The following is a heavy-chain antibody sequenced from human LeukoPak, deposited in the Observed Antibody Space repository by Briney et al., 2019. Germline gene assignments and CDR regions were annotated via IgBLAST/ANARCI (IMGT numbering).Heavy chain of an antibody. J-gene: IGHJ3*02. V-gene: IGHV4-59*01. Sequence: SETLSLTCTVSGGSISSYYWSWIRQPPGKGLEWIGYIYYSGSTNYNPSLKSRVTISVDTSKNQFSLKLSSVTAADTAVHYCARSPLTTVTTRPFDIWGQGTMVTVSS. CDR3: ARSPLTTVTTRPFDI. D-gene: IGHD4-17*01. CDR1: GGSISSYY. CDR2: IYYSGST.